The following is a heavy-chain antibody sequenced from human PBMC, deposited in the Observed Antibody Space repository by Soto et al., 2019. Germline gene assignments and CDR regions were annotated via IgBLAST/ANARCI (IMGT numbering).Heavy chain of an antibody. CDR3: AKDAVSYNGKWDWFDS. V-gene: IGHV3-23*01. CDR2: IGGGNTDR. Sequence: DVQLLESGGGLVQPGGSLTLSCAASRFIFSDYAMNWVRQAPGKGLEWVSSIGGGNTDRYYADSVKGRFIISRDNSKNTMYWQMNSLGDDDTAVYYCAKDAVSYNGKWDWFDSWGQGTLVTVSS. D-gene: IGHD1-26*01. J-gene: IGHJ5*01. CDR1: RFIFSDYA.